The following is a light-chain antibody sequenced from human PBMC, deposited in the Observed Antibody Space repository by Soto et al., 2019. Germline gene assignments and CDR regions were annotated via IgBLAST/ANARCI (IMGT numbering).Light chain of an antibody. J-gene: IGLJ1*01. CDR3: ASYSTTSTPYV. Sequence: QSALTQPASVSGSPGQSITISCTGTSSDVGSHNYVSWYQQHPGKAPKLMVYEVINRPSGVSHRFSGARSGNTASLTISGLQAEDGAVYYCASYSTTSTPYVFGTGTKVTVL. CDR2: EVI. CDR1: SSDVGSHNY. V-gene: IGLV2-14*01.